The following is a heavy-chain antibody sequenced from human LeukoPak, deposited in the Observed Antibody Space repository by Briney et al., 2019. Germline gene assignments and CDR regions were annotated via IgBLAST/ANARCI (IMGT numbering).Heavy chain of an antibody. CDR2: ISYDGSTK. D-gene: IGHD3-22*01. J-gene: IGHJ4*02. Sequence: GGSLRLSCAASGFTFSSYTIRCVRQAPGKGREWVAVISYDGSTKYYADSVKGRLTISRDNSKTTLYLQMNSLRAEDTAVYYCARGPADYYDSSGYPDYWGQGTLVSVSS. CDR1: GFTFSSYT. CDR3: ARGPADYYDSSGYPDY. V-gene: IGHV3-30*01.